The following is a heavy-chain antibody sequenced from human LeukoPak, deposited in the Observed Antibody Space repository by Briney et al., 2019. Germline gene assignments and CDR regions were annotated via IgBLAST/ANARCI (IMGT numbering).Heavy chain of an antibody. Sequence: SETLFLTCTVSGGSISSCYWSWIRQPPGKGLEWIGYIYYSGSTNYNPSLKSRVTISVDTSKNQFSLKLSSVTAADTAVYYCARHDNYDFYWYFDLWGRGTLVAVSS. CDR1: GGSISSCY. CDR3: ARHDNYDFYWYFDL. CDR2: IYYSGST. V-gene: IGHV4-59*08. J-gene: IGHJ2*01. D-gene: IGHD3-3*01.